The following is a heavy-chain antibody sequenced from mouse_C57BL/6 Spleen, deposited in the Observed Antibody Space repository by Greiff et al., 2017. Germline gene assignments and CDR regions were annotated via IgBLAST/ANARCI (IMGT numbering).Heavy chain of an antibody. CDR2: ISYDGSN. D-gene: IGHD2-5*01. CDR1: GYSITSGYY. J-gene: IGHJ3*01. V-gene: IGHV3-6*01. CDR3: AREDYSNSFAY. Sequence: VQLQQSGPGLVKPSQSLSLTCSVTGYSITSGYYWNWIRQFPGNKLEWMGYISYDGSNNYNPSLKNRISITRDTSKNQFFLKLNSVTTEDTATYYCAREDYSNSFAYWGQGTLVTVSA.